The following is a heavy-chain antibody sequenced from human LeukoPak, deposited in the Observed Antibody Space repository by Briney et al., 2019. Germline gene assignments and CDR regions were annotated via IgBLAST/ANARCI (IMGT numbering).Heavy chain of an antibody. CDR2: ISGSGGST. CDR1: GFTFSSYA. Sequence: GVSLRLSCAASGFTFSSYAMSWVRQAPGKGLEWVSAISGSGGSTYYADSVKGRLTISRDNSKNTLYLQMNSLRAEDTAVYYCAKDLGDYEDYFDYWGQGTLVTVSS. D-gene: IGHD4-17*01. J-gene: IGHJ4*02. CDR3: AKDLGDYEDYFDY. V-gene: IGHV3-23*01.